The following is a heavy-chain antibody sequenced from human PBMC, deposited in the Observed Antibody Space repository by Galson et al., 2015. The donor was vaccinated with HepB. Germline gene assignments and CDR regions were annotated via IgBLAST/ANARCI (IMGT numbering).Heavy chain of an antibody. J-gene: IGHJ4*01. D-gene: IGHD1-1*01. V-gene: IGHV3-23*01. Sequence: SLRLSCAASGFTFSTYGMNGVRQAPGKGLEWVSGIGLSGDLTYYAESVKGRFAISRDNSKNTVYLQMNSLRAEDTALYYCTRDVNWHPERWGQGTLVTVSS. CDR1: GFTFSTYG. CDR3: TRDVNWHPER. CDR2: IGLSGDLT.